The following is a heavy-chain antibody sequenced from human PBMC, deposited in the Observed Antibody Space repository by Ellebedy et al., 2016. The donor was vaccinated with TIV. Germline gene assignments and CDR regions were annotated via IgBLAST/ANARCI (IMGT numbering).Heavy chain of an antibody. Sequence: GESLKISXAAPGFTFSSYYTNWVRQAPGKGLEWVANIKQDGSEKYYVDSVKGRFTISRDNAKNSLYLQMNSLRAEDTAVYYCARLRGSYRMDVWGQGTTVTVSS. CDR2: IKQDGSEK. CDR1: GFTFSSYY. V-gene: IGHV3-7*01. CDR3: ARLRGSYRMDV. J-gene: IGHJ6*02. D-gene: IGHD3-16*01.